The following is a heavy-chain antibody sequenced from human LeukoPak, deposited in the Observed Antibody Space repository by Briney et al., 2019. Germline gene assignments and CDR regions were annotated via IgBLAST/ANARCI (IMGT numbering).Heavy chain of an antibody. Sequence: PGGSLRLSCAASGFTFSSYSMNWVRQAPGKGLEWVSSISSSSSYIYYADSVKGRFTISRDNAKNSLYLQMNSLRAEDTAVYYCARVLRRWELVNYFNYWGQGTLVTVSS. CDR1: GFTFSSYS. V-gene: IGHV3-21*01. CDR2: ISSSSSYI. J-gene: IGHJ4*02. CDR3: ARVLRRWELVNYFNY. D-gene: IGHD1-26*01.